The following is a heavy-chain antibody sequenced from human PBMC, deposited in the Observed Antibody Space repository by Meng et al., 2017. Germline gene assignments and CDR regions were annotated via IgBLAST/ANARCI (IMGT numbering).Heavy chain of an antibody. CDR3: AHRRGDSREGWFDP. CDR1: GCSVISGSYD. J-gene: IGHJ5*02. V-gene: IGHV2-5*08. D-gene: IGHD2-21*02. CDR2: IYWDDDK. Sequence: QESGPGLVMPSDTLSLSCPVDGCSVISGSYDWSWIRQPPGKGLEWLALIYWDDDKRYSPSLKSRLTITKDTSKNQVVLTMTNMDPVDTATYYCAHRRGDSREGWFDPWGQGTLVTVSS.